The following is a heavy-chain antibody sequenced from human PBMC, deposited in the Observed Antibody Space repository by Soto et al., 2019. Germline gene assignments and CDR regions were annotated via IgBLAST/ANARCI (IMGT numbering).Heavy chain of an antibody. CDR2: IIPIFGTA. D-gene: IGHD2-2*01. Sequence: QVQLVQSGAEVKKPGSSVKVSCKASGGTFSSYAISWVRQAPGQGLEWMGGIIPIFGTANYAQKFQGRVTISADEATRTAYMERSSLRSEDTAVYYCARARCISTSCVGSVGMDVWGQGTTVTVSS. V-gene: IGHV1-69*12. J-gene: IGHJ6*02. CDR3: ARARCISTSCVGSVGMDV. CDR1: GGTFSSYA.